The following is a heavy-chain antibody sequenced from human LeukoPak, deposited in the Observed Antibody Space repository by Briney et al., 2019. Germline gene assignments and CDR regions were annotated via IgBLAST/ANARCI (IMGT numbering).Heavy chain of an antibody. D-gene: IGHD2-2*01. CDR1: GFTFSSYG. J-gene: IGHJ3*02. V-gene: IGHV3-30*02. CDR2: IRYEGSNK. CDR3: AGWSVVVPARPEAFDI. Sequence: GGSLRLSCAASGFTFSSYGMHWVRQAPGRGREWVAFIRYEGSNKYYADSGKGRFTIARDNSKNTLYLQMNSLRAEDTAVYYCAGWSVVVPARPEAFDIWGEGTMVTVSS.